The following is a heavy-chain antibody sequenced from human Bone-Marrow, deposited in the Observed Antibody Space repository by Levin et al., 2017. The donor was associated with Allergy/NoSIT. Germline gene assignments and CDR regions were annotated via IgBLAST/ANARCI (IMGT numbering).Heavy chain of an antibody. CDR1: GYTFSNFG. Sequence: ASVKVSCETSGYTFSNFGISWVRQAPGQGLEYMGWISAFNGNTHYPQNFQGRLAMTIDTSASTAFLELKSLGSHDTAVYFCARRGLSCSGDSCYSGVWGQGTLVTVSS. V-gene: IGHV1-18*01. CDR3: ARRGLSCSGDSCYSGV. CDR2: ISAFNGNT. J-gene: IGHJ4*02. D-gene: IGHD2-15*01.